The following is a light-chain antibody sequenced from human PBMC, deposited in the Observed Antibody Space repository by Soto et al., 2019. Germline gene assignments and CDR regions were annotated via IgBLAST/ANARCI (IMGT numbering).Light chain of an antibody. J-gene: IGLJ3*02. CDR3: MSYAGWINWV. CDR1: SSDIGGHDY. Sequence: QSALTQPPSASGSPGQSVTISCTGTSSDIGGHDYVSWYQQYPGKAPKLILYAVTQRPSGVPDRFSGSKSGNTASLTVSGLQADDEADYYCMSYAGWINWVFGGWTKLTVL. V-gene: IGLV2-8*01. CDR2: AVT.